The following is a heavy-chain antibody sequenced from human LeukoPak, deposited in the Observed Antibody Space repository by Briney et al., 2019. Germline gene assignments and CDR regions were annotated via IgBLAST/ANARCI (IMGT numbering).Heavy chain of an antibody. CDR2: MNPNSGNT. V-gene: IGHV1-8*01. CDR1: GYTFTSYD. J-gene: IGHJ4*02. Sequence: ASVKVSCKASGYTFTSYDINWVRQATGQGLEWMGWMNPNSGNTGYAQKFQGRVTMTRNTSISTAYMELSSLRSEDTAVYYCARALVVVPAVMIGYWGQGTLVTVSS. D-gene: IGHD2-2*01. CDR3: ARALVVVPAVMIGY.